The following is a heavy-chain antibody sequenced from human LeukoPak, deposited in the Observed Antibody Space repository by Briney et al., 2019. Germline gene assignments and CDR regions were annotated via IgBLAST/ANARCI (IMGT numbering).Heavy chain of an antibody. V-gene: IGHV3-30*03. J-gene: IGHJ4*02. CDR2: ISYDGSNK. D-gene: IGHD2-8*02. CDR1: GFTFSSYG. CDR3: ARGLLGIDF. Sequence: GRSLRLSCAASGFTFSSYGMHWVRQAPCKGLEWVAVISYDGSNKYYADSVKGRFTISRDNAKNTLYLQMNSLRAEDTAVYYCARGLLGIDFWGQGTLVTVSS.